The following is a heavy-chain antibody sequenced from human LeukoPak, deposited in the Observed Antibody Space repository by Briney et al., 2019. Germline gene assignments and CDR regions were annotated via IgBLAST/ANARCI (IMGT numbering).Heavy chain of an antibody. Sequence: PVRSLRLSCAASGVTSSSYEMNWVRQAPGQGPEWVSTISNSGESTYYADSVKGRFTISRANSKNTLFLQMNSLRAADTAVYYCAKGAMVRGVLDYWGQGTLVTVSS. CDR2: ISNSGEST. J-gene: IGHJ4*02. V-gene: IGHV3-23*01. CDR1: GVTSSSYE. D-gene: IGHD3-10*01. CDR3: AKGAMVRGVLDY.